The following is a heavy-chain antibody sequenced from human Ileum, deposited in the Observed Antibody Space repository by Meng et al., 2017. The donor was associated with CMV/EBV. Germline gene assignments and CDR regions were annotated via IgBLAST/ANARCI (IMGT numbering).Heavy chain of an antibody. CDR3: ARQNCSLTSCSFGGWFDP. Sequence: LPPQELGPALVKPSETLSLTCTVFGGSIRSSSYYWGWVRQPPGKGLEWIGNFYYSGSTYYNPSLQRRVTISVDTSKQHFSLKLSSVTAADTAVYYCARQNCSLTSCSFGGWFDPWGQGTLVTVSS. D-gene: IGHD2-2*01. CDR1: GGSIRSSSYY. CDR2: FYYSGST. J-gene: IGHJ5*02. V-gene: IGHV4-39*01.